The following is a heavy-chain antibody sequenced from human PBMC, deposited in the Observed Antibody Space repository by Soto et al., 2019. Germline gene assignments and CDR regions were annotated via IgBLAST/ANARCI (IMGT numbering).Heavy chain of an antibody. D-gene: IGHD3-3*01. CDR3: AKVTSGFWSGYYLAYFDY. CDR2: ISSAGNT. J-gene: IGHJ4*02. CDR1: GFTFSSYA. V-gene: IGHV3-23*01. Sequence: EVQLLESGGGLVQPGGSLRLSCAASGFTFSSYAMSWVRQAPGKGLEWVSVISSAGNTYYADSVKGRFSISRDISKSTLYLQMNSLRDEDTAEYYCAKVTSGFWSGYYLAYFDYWGQGPLVTVSS.